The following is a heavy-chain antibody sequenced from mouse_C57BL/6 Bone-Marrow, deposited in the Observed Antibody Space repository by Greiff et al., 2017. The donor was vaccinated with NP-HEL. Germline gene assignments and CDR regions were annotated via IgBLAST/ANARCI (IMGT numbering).Heavy chain of an antibody. Sequence: QVQLKQSGPGLVQPSQSLSITCTVSGFSLTSYGVHWVRQSPGKGLEWLGVIWSGGSTDYNAAFISRLSISKDNSKSQVFFKMNSLQADDTAIYYCASPPYYYGSSYDAMDYWGQGTSVTVSS. CDR3: ASPPYYYGSSYDAMDY. CDR1: GFSLTSYG. CDR2: IWSGGST. J-gene: IGHJ4*01. V-gene: IGHV2-2*01. D-gene: IGHD1-1*01.